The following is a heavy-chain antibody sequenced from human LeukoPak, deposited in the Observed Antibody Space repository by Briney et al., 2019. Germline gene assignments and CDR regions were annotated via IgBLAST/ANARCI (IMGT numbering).Heavy chain of an antibody. Sequence: SSQTLSLTCTVSGGSISSGSYYWSWIRQPAGKGLEWIGRIYTSGSTNYNPSLKSRVTISVDTSKNQFSLKLNSVTAADTAVYYCAREGYCSSTSCDAEYYYYYYMDVWGKGTTVTVSS. J-gene: IGHJ6*03. CDR1: GGSISSGSYY. V-gene: IGHV4-61*02. CDR3: AREGYCSSTSCDAEYYYYYYMDV. D-gene: IGHD2-2*01. CDR2: IYTSGST.